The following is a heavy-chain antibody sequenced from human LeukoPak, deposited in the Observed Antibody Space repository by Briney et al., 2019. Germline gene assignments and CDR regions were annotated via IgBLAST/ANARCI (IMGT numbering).Heavy chain of an antibody. D-gene: IGHD6-19*01. CDR1: GFTFSSYA. CDR2: ISGSGITT. CDR3: AKGGRYRSDWWMWDY. V-gene: IGHV3-23*01. J-gene: IGHJ4*02. Sequence: GGSLRLSCAASGFTFSSYAMSWVRQAPGKGLEWVSAISGSGITTYYADSVKGRFTISRDNSKNTLYLQMNSLRAEDTAVYYCAKGGRYRSDWWMWDYWSQGTLVTVSS.